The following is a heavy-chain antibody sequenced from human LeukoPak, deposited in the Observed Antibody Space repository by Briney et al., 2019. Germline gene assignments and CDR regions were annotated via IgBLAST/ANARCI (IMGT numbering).Heavy chain of an antibody. CDR3: ARGSYSSGSSADY. CDR2: ISSSDTYT. D-gene: IGHD6-19*01. Sequence: GGSLRLSCAASGFTFSDYYMSWIRQAPGKGVEWVSYISSSDTYTNSADSVKGRFTISRDNAKNSLYLQMNSLRAEDTAVYYCARGSYSSGSSADYWGQGTLVTVSS. CDR1: GFTFSDYY. V-gene: IGHV3-11*06. J-gene: IGHJ4*02.